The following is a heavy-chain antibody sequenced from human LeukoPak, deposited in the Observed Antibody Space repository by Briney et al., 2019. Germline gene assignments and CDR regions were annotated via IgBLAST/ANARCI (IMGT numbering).Heavy chain of an antibody. J-gene: IGHJ4*02. CDR2: INHSGTT. V-gene: IGHV4-34*01. CDR1: GEFFSGYY. CDR3: ARLPLGAFGEVLNFDY. Sequence: PSETLSLTCGVHGEFFSGYYWSWIRQPPGKGLERIGDINHSGTTKYNPSLKSRVTISIDTSKNQFSLRVNSVTAADTAVYYCARLPLGAFGEVLNFDYWGQGSLVTVSS. D-gene: IGHD3-10*01.